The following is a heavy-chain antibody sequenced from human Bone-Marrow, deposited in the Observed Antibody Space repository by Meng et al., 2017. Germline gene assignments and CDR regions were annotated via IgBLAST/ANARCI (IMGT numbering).Heavy chain of an antibody. J-gene: IGHJ5*02. CDR1: GFTFSSYA. CDR2: ISYDGSNK. D-gene: IGHD3-16*01. Sequence: GGSLRLSCAASGFTFSSYAMHWVRQAPGKGLEWVAVISYDGSNKYYADSVKGRFTISRDNSKNTLYLQMNSLRAEDTAVYYCARGWDWFDPWGQGTLVTVSS. V-gene: IGHV3-30*04. CDR3: ARGWDWFDP.